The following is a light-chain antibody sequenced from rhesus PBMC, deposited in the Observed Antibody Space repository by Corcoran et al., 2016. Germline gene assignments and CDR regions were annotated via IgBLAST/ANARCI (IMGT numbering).Light chain of an antibody. V-gene: IGKV1S12*01. CDR3: QHYYDNPFP. CDR1: QNIYSN. J-gene: IGKJ3*01. CDR2: PAS. Sequence: DIQMTQSPSALSASVGDRVTISCRASQNIYSNLAWYQQKPGKAPKLLIYPASSLQTGIPSRFRGSGYGTDFTLTISSLQPEDSAAYYCQHYYDNPFPFGPGTKLDIK.